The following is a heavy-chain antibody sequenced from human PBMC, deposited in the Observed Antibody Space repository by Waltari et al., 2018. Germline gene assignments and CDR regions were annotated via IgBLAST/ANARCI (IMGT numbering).Heavy chain of an antibody. V-gene: IGHV1-69*13. CDR1: GGTFSSYA. Sequence: QVQLVQSGAEVKKPGSSVKVSCKASGGTFSSYAISWVRQAPGQGLEWMGRSIPIFGTANYAQKFQGRVTITADKSTSTAYMELSSLRSEDTAVYYCASDPRNSGSYSGRTLLLGWGQGTLVTVSS. J-gene: IGHJ4*02. CDR2: SIPIFGTA. CDR3: ASDPRNSGSYSGRTLLLG. D-gene: IGHD1-26*01.